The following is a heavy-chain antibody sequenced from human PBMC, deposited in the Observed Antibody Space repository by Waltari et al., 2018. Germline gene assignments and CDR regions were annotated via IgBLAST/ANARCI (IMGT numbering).Heavy chain of an antibody. Sequence: QLQLQESGPGLVKPSETLSLPCPASGGSISSSSYYWGWIRQPPGKGLEWIGSIYYSGSTYYNPSLKSRVTISVDTSKNQFSLKLSSVTAADTAVYYCASQQLVLRGPFDYWGQGTLVTVSS. CDR2: IYYSGST. J-gene: IGHJ4*02. D-gene: IGHD6-13*01. CDR3: ASQQLVLRGPFDY. CDR1: GGSISSSSYY. V-gene: IGHV4-39*01.